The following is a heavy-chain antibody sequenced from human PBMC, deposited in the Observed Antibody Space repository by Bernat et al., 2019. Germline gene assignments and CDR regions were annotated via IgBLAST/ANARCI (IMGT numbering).Heavy chain of an antibody. CDR1: GFTFSSYE. CDR2: ISSSGSTI. V-gene: IGHV3-48*03. CDR3: ASPRAVAGNY. Sequence: EVQLVESGGGLVQPGGSLRLSCAASGFTFSSYEMNWARQAPGKGLEWVSYISSSGSTIYYADSVKGRFTISRDNAKNSLYLQMNSLGAEDTAVYYCASPRAVAGNYWGQGTLVTVSS. D-gene: IGHD6-19*01. J-gene: IGHJ4*02.